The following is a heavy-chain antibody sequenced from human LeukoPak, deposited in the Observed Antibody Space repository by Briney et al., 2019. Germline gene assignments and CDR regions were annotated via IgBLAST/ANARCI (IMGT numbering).Heavy chain of an antibody. Sequence: GRSLRLSCAASGFTFDDYAMHWVRQGPGKGLEWVSSISSSSSYIYYADSVKGRFTISRDNAKNSPYLQMNSLRAEDTAVYYCATYTDSGSYSAYWFDPWGQGTLVTVSS. D-gene: IGHD1-26*01. CDR3: ATYTDSGSYSAYWFDP. CDR1: GFTFDDYA. V-gene: IGHV3-21*04. J-gene: IGHJ5*02. CDR2: ISSSSSYI.